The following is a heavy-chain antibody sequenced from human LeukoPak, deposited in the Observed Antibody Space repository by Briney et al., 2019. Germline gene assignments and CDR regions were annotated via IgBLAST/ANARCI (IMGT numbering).Heavy chain of an antibody. CDR2: IYYSGST. V-gene: IGHV4-39*01. J-gene: IGHJ4*02. CDR3: ARLFAFGSGEFDY. D-gene: IGHD3-16*01. CDR1: GGSISSSSYY. Sequence: SETLPLTCTVSGGSISSSSYYWGWIRQPPGKGLEWIGSIYYSGSTYYNPSLKSRVTISVDTSKNQFSLKLSSVTAADTAVYYCARLFAFGSGEFDYWGQGTLVTVSS.